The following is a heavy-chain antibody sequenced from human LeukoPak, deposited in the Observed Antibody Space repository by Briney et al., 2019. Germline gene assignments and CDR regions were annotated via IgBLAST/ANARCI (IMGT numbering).Heavy chain of an antibody. V-gene: IGHV4-39*07. D-gene: IGHD6-13*01. CDR1: GGSISSSSYY. CDR2: IYYSGST. CDR3: ARDPNGSSWEDY. Sequence: SETLSLTCTVSGGSISSSSYYWGWIRRPPGKGLEWIGSIYYSGSTYYNPSLKSRVTISVDTSKNQFSLKLSSVTAADTAVYYCARDPNGSSWEDYWGQGTLVTVSS. J-gene: IGHJ4*02.